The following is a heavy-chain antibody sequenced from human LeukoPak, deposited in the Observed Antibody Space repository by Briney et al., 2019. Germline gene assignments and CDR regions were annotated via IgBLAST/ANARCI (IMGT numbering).Heavy chain of an antibody. V-gene: IGHV3-23*01. CDR3: AKTRLYCSGTSCYAHPSYFDH. J-gene: IGHJ4*02. Sequence: GGSLRLSCAASGFTFSSYTMSWVRQAPGKGLEWVSVITGSGGSANYADSVKGRFTISRDISKNTLYLQMNGLRAEDTAVYYCAKTRLYCSGTSCYAHPSYFDHWGRGTLVTVSS. CDR2: ITGSGGSA. CDR1: GFTFSSYT. D-gene: IGHD2-2*01.